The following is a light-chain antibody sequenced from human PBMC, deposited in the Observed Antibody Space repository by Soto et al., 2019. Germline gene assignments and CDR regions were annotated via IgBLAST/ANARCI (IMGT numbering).Light chain of an antibody. CDR1: QSVRDN. CDR2: GAS. Sequence: EIVMTHSPATLSVSPGERATLSCRASQSVRDNLACYEQKPGQAPRPHIYGASTRATGIPARFSRSGSRTEFALTINSRQSGGFALCFCQQSNNWPYTFGQGTKLEL. V-gene: IGKV3-15*01. J-gene: IGKJ2*01. CDR3: QQSNNWPYT.